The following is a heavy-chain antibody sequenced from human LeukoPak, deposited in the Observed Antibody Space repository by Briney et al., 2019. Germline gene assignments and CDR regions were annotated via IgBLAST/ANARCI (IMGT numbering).Heavy chain of an antibody. CDR1: GVSVSSNSAA. Sequence: SQNLSLTCAISGVSVSSNSAAWNWLRQTPSRGLEWLGRAYYRSRWYIDYGVAVKGRITVKPDTSKNQLSLQLNSVTPEDTAVYYCAMSGSGSYSLWGQGTLVTVSS. V-gene: IGHV6-1*01. D-gene: IGHD3-10*01. CDR2: AYYRSRWYI. CDR3: AMSGSGSYSL. J-gene: IGHJ4*02.